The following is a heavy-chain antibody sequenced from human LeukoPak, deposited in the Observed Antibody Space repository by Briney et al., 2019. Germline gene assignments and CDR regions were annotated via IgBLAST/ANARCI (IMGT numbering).Heavy chain of an antibody. CDR1: GFTLSSYA. CDR2: ISGSGGST. CDR3: AKDQRAMIVVVMFDY. V-gene: IGHV3-23*01. D-gene: IGHD3-22*01. J-gene: IGHJ4*02. Sequence: GGSLRLPCAASGFTLSSYAMSWVRQAPGKGLEWVSAISGSGGSTYYADSVKGRFTISRDNSKNTLYLQMNSLRAEDTAVYYCAKDQRAMIVVVMFDYWFQGNLVTVSS.